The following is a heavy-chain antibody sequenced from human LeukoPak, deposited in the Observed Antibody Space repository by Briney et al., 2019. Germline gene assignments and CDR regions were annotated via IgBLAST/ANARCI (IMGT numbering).Heavy chain of an antibody. CDR1: GYSISSGYY. D-gene: IGHD6-25*01. V-gene: IGHV4-38-2*02. CDR2: IYHSGST. CDR3: ARDPSGGDV. J-gene: IGHJ6*02. Sequence: SETLSLTCAVSGYSISSGYYRGWIRQPPGKGLEWIGSIYHSGSTYYNPSLKSRVTISVDTSKNQFSLKLSSVTAADTAVYYCARDPSGGDVWGQGTTVTVSS.